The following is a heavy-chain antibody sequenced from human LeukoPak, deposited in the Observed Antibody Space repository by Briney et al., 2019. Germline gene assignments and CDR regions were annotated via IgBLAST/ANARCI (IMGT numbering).Heavy chain of an antibody. CDR3: ARDRGTMVRYYYGMDV. CDR1: GGSISSYY. J-gene: IGHJ6*02. Sequence: PSETLSLTCTVSGGSISSYYWSWIRQPPGKGLEWIGYIYNSGSTNYNPSLKSRVTISVDMSKSAFSLKLSSVTAADTAVYYCARDRGTMVRYYYGMDVWGQGTTVTVSS. V-gene: IGHV4-59*01. CDR2: IYNSGST. D-gene: IGHD3-10*01.